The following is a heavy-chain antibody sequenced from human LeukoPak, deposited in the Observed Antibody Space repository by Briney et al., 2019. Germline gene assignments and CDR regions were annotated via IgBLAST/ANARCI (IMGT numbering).Heavy chain of an antibody. D-gene: IGHD6-13*01. CDR2: IIPIFGTA. V-gene: IGHV1-69*13. CDR1: GGTFSSYA. J-gene: IGHJ4*02. Sequence: ASVKVSCKASGGTFSSYAISWVRQAPGQGLEWMGGIIPIFGTANYAQKFQGRVTITADESTSTAYMELSSLRSEDTAVYYCARDHLAAAGSGGWGQGTLVTVSS. CDR3: ARDHLAAAGSGG.